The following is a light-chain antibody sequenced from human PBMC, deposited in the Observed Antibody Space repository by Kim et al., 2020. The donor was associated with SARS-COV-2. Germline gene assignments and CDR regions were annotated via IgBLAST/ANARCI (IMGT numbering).Light chain of an antibody. J-gene: IGKJ4*01. CDR3: QQYNSRVLT. CDR2: DAS. Sequence: ASVGDRVTITCRASQSISSWLAWYQQKPGKAPKLLIYDASSLESGVPSRFSGSGSGTEFTLTISSLQPDDFATYYCQQYNSRVLTFGGGTKVDIK. CDR1: QSISSW. V-gene: IGKV1-5*01.